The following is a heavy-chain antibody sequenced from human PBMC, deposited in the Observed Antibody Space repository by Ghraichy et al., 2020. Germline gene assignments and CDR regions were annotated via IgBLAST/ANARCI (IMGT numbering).Heavy chain of an antibody. CDR1: GGSISSYY. CDR2: IYTSGST. Sequence: SETLSLTCTVSGGSISSYYWSWIRQPAGKELEWIGRIYTSGSTNYNPSLKSRVTISVDTSTNQFSLKLSSVTAADTAVYYCARDPGVPGFGELLSPGGVDVWGQGTTVTVSS. D-gene: IGHD3-10*01. V-gene: IGHV4-4*07. CDR3: ARDPGVPGFGELLSPGGVDV. J-gene: IGHJ6*02.